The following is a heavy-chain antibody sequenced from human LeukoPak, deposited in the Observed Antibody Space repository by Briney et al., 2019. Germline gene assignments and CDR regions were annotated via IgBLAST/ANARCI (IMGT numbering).Heavy chain of an antibody. J-gene: IGHJ5*02. CDR2: INPNSCGT. D-gene: IGHD5-12*01. CDR1: LYTLTGYY. V-gene: IGHV1-2*02. CDR3: ARLWHTGYIIYFHP. Sequence: SVNVSCKASLYTLTGYYRHWVRQAPGQGREWMGWINPNSCGTNFAQKFRARVTMPRDPYISTVFMEVSRLTSGDHAVYYCARLWHTGYIIYFHPWGQGALVTVSS.